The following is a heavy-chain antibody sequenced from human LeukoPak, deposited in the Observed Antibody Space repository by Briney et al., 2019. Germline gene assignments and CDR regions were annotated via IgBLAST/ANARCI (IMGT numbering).Heavy chain of an antibody. D-gene: IGHD5/OR15-5a*01. V-gene: IGHV3-7*01. J-gene: IGHJ4*02. Sequence: GGSLTLSCEAFEFTFSNYWMSWVRQAPGKGLEWVANVNEDGSVKYYADSVKGRFTISRDNARNSVFLQMNSLRAEDTAVYHCVRDKVSGPTLLDHWGQGTLVTVSS. CDR2: VNEDGSVK. CDR3: VRDKVSGPTLLDH. CDR1: EFTFSNYW.